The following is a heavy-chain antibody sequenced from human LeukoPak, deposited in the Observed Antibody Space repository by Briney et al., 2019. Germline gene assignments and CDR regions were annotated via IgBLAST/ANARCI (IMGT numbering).Heavy chain of an antibody. CDR1: GYTFTSYY. J-gene: IGHJ4*02. D-gene: IGHD5-12*01. Sequence: ASVKVSCKASGYTFTSYYMHWVRQAPGQGLEWMGWINPNSGGTNYAQKFQGRVTMTRDTSISTAYMELSRLRSDDTAVYYCARVPAVATNFDYWGQGTLVTVSS. CDR3: ARVPAVATNFDY. CDR2: INPNSGGT. V-gene: IGHV1-2*02.